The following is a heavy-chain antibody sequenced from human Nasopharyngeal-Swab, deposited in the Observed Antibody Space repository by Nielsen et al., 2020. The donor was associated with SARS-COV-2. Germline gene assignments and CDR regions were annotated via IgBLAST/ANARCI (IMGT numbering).Heavy chain of an antibody. CDR2: MNPNSGNT. V-gene: IGHV1-8*01. D-gene: IGHD6-13*01. CDR1: GYTFTSYD. Sequence: ASVKVSCKASGYTFTSYDINWVRQATGQGLEWMGWMNPNSGNTGYAQKFQGRVTMTRNTSISTAYMELSSLRSEDTAVYYCARDREPGIAYYYGMDVWGQGTTGTVSS. J-gene: IGHJ6*02. CDR3: ARDREPGIAYYYGMDV.